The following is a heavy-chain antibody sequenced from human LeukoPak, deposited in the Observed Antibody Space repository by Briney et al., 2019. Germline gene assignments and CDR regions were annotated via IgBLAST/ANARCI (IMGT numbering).Heavy chain of an antibody. CDR3: ATRDYDSSGYVGGFYFDY. CDR2: ISAYNGNT. V-gene: IGHV1-18*04. Sequence: ASVKVSCKASGYTFTSYGISWVRQAPGQGLEWMGWISAYNGNTHYAQKLQGRVTMTTDTSTSTAYMELRSLRSDDTAVYYCATRDYDSSGYVGGFYFDYWGQGTLVTVSS. D-gene: IGHD3-22*01. CDR1: GYTFTSYG. J-gene: IGHJ4*02.